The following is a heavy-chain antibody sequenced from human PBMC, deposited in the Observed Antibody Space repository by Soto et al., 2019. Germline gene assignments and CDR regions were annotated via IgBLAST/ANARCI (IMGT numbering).Heavy chain of an antibody. V-gene: IGHV1-18*04. CDR2: ISVYNGIT. D-gene: IGHD6-13*01. CDR1: GYSFFSYG. Sequence: QVQLVQSGAEVKKPGASVKVSCEASGYSFFSYGISWVRQAPGRGLEWMGWISVYNGITNYAQNLQGRVTMTTDTFTSTAYMELRSLRSDDTAVYYCARAKDLEYSSSWGSFDYWGQGTLVTFSS. J-gene: IGHJ4*02. CDR3: ARAKDLEYSSSWGSFDY.